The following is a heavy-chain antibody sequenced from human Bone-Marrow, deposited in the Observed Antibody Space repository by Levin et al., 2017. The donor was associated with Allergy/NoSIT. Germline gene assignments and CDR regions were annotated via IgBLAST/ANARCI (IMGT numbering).Heavy chain of an antibody. CDR3: ARFVDTTMGYYFDY. Sequence: SQTLSLTCAISGDSVSSNSAAWNWIRQSPSRGLQWLGRTYYRSKWYNDYALSVRGRITVNPDTSKNQFSLQLNSVTPEDTSVYYCARFVDTTMGYYFDYWGQGTLVTVSS. D-gene: IGHD5-18*01. CDR1: GDSVSSNSAA. V-gene: IGHV6-1*01. CDR2: TYYRSKWYN. J-gene: IGHJ4*02.